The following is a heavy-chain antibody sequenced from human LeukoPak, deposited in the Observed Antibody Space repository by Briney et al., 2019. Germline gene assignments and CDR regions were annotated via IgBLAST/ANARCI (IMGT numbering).Heavy chain of an antibody. CDR3: AHGGLYYLDY. CDR2: ISGSGNT. D-gene: IGHD3-10*01. Sequence: PGGSLRLSCAASGFSFSSHGMSWVRQAPGKGLEWVSAISGSGNTYYADSVKGRFTISRDISKNTLYLQMNSLRAEDTAVYYCAHGGLYYLDYWGQGTLVTVFS. J-gene: IGHJ4*02. V-gene: IGHV3-23*01. CDR1: GFSFSSHG.